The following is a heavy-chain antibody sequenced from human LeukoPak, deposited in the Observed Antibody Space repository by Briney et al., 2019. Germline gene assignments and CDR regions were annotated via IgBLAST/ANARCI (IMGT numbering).Heavy chain of an antibody. D-gene: IGHD2-15*01. CDR3: AREPCSGGSCGFMDV. CDR1: GGSVNSGSCY. CDR2: IYYSGST. Sequence: PSETLSLTCTVSGGSVNSGSCYWSWIRQPPGKALEWIGYIYYSGSTNYNPSLQSRVTISVDTSKNQFSLKLSSVTAADTAMYYCAREPCSGGSCGFMDVWGQGTPVTVSS. V-gene: IGHV4-61*01. J-gene: IGHJ6*02.